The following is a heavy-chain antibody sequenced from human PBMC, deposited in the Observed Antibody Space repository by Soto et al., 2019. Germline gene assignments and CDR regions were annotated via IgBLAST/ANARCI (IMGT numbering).Heavy chain of an antibody. D-gene: IGHD2-2*02. J-gene: IGHJ4*02. V-gene: IGHV1-2*02. CDR1: GYTFTGYY. Sequence: QVQLVQSGAEVKKPGASVKVSCKASGYTFTGYYMHWVRQAPGQGLEWMGWINPDSGGTNYAQKFQGRVTMTRDTSNNTAYMELSRLRSDDKDVYYCASVGYCSSTGCYTRRGVFDYWGQGTLVTGSS. CDR2: INPDSGGT. CDR3: ASVGYCSSTGCYTRRGVFDY.